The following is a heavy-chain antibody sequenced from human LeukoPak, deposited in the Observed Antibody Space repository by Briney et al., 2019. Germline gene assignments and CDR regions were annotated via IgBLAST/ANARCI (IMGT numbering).Heavy chain of an antibody. V-gene: IGHV4-38-2*02. CDR3: ARGGVYCDTSAYSDY. J-gene: IGHJ4*02. CDR1: GYSILSGYY. CDR2: IYRSGST. D-gene: IGHD3-22*01. Sequence: SETLSLTCTVSGYSILSGYYWGWIRQPPGKGLEWIGTIYRSGSTYYIPSLKSRVTISVDTSKNQFSLNLSSVTAADTAVYYCARGGVYCDTSAYSDYWGQGTLVTVSS.